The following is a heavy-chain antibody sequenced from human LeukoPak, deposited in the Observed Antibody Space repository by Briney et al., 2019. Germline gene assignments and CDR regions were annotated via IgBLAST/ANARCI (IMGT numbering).Heavy chain of an antibody. J-gene: IGHJ4*02. D-gene: IGHD6-13*01. CDR1: GYTFTSYG. V-gene: IGHV1-18*01. CDR2: ISAYNGNT. CDR3: ASAGIAPDWGDY. Sequence: ASVKVSCKASGYTFTSYGISWVRQAPGQGLEWMGWISAYNGNTNYAQKLQGRVTMTTDTSTRTAYMELRSLRSDDTAVYYCASAGIAPDWGDYWGQGTLVTVSS.